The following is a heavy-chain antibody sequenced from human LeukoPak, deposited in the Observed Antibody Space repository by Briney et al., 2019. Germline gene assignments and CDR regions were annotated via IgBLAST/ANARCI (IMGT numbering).Heavy chain of an antibody. Sequence: ASVKVSCKASGYTFTSYGISWVRQAPGQGLEWMGWISAYNGNTNYPQKFQGGVTLTTDAFTETAYMEVGSLRFDNTAVYYCARFTSVAAPDYWGQGTLVTVPS. CDR2: ISAYNGNT. V-gene: IGHV1-18*01. CDR3: ARFTSVAAPDY. CDR1: GYTFTSYG. D-gene: IGHD6-19*01. J-gene: IGHJ4*02.